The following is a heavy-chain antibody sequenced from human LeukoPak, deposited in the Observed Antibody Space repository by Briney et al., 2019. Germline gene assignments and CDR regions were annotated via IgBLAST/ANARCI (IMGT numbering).Heavy chain of an antibody. CDR2: IKQDGSEK. Sequence: GGSLRLSCAASGFTFSSYWMSWVRQAPGKGLEWVANIKQDGSEKYYVDSVKGRFTISRDNAKNSLYLQMNSLRAEDTAVYYCARDGVQIQLWCDYWGQGTLVTVSS. J-gene: IGHJ4*02. CDR3: ARDGVQIQLWCDY. CDR1: GFTFSSYW. D-gene: IGHD5-18*01. V-gene: IGHV3-7*01.